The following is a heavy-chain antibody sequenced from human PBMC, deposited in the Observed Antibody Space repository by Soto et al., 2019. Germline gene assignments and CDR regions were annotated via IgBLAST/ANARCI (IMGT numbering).Heavy chain of an antibody. V-gene: IGHV3-33*01. Sequence: GGSLRLSCAATGFTFSSYGMHWVRQAPGKGLELVAVIWYDGSNKYYADSVKGRFTISRDNSKNTLYLQMNSLRAEDTAVYYCARVRRYYDFWSGGHYFDYWGQGTLVTVSS. CDR2: IWYDGSNK. D-gene: IGHD3-3*01. J-gene: IGHJ4*02. CDR1: GFTFSSYG. CDR3: ARVRRYYDFWSGGHYFDY.